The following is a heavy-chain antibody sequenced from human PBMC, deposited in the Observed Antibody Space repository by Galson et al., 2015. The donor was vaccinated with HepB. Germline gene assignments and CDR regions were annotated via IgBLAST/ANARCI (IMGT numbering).Heavy chain of an antibody. Sequence: SVKVSCKASGYTFTSYYMHWVRQAPGQGLEWMGIINPSGGSTSYAQKLQGRVTMTRDTSTSTVYMELSSLRSEDTAVYYCARDRSPLHDAFDIWGQGTMVTVSS. D-gene: IGHD3-16*02. CDR3: ARDRSPLHDAFDI. CDR1: GYTFTSYY. CDR2: INPSGGST. V-gene: IGHV1-46*04. J-gene: IGHJ3*02.